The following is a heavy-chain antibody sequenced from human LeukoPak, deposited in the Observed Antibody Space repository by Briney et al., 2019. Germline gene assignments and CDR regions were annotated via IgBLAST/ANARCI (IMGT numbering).Heavy chain of an antibody. J-gene: IGHJ4*02. CDR1: GYTFTSYA. Sequence: GASVRVSCKASGYTFTSYAMHWVRQAPGQRLEWMGWINAGNGNTKYSQKFQGRVTITRDTSASTAYMELSSLRSEDTAVYYCARPLYGDYELDYWGQGTLVTVSS. D-gene: IGHD4-17*01. CDR2: INAGNGNT. V-gene: IGHV1-3*01. CDR3: ARPLYGDYELDY.